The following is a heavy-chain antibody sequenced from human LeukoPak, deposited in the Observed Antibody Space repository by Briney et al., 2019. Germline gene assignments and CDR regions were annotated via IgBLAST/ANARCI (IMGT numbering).Heavy chain of an antibody. J-gene: IGHJ4*02. D-gene: IGHD1-1*01. V-gene: IGHV3-30-3*01. CDR3: AGDPRYSHNYFFDN. CDR1: GFTFSSYA. Sequence: PGGSLRLSCAASGFTFSSYAMSWVRQAPGKGLEWVAFISYDGSNRYYIDSVKGRFTISRDNSKNTLYLQMNSLRVDDTAVYYCAGDPRYSHNYFFDNWGQGTLVTVSS. CDR2: ISYDGSNR.